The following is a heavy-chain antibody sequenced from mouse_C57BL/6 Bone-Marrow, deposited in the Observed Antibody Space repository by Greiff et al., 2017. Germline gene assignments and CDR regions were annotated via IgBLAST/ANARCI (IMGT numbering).Heavy chain of an antibody. CDR1: GFTFSDYG. V-gene: IGHV5-17*01. CDR2: ISSGSSTI. Sequence: EVKLVESGGGLVKPGGSLKLSCAASGFTFSDYGMHWVRQAPEKGLEWVAYISSGSSTIYYADTVKGRFTISRDNAKNTLLLQMTSLRSEDTAMYYCARSYYYAMDYWGQGTSVTVSS. J-gene: IGHJ4*01. CDR3: ARSYYYAMDY.